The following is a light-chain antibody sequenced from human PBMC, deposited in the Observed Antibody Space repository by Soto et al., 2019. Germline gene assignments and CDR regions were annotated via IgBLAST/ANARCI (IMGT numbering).Light chain of an antibody. Sequence: EVVMTQSPATLSVSPGERATLSCRASQTLDFNVAWYQQKPGQAPRLLIFDASTRATGTPARFSGSGSGLEFTLTISSLQSEDCAVYYCQQYSTWLTFGGGTKVEIK. CDR3: QQYSTWLT. CDR1: QTLDFN. J-gene: IGKJ4*01. V-gene: IGKV3-15*01. CDR2: DAS.